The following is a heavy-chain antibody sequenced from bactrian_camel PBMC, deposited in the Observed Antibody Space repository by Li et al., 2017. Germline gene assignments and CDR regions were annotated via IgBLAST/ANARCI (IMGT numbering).Heavy chain of an antibody. J-gene: IGHJ4*01. CDR3: AAGQGVGWCLDVIRVGAEADFDY. D-gene: IGHD5*01. CDR1: GYTYDTYC. Sequence: HVQLVESGGGSVQAGGSLRLSCAARGYTYDTYCMGWFRRPPGKGREGIAVIDSDGDTAYAESLKDRFTISVDNAKNTLYLQMNSLNPEDTGTYTCAAGQGVGWCLDVIRVGAEADFDYWGQGTQVTVS. CDR2: IDSDGDT. V-gene: IGHV3S6*01.